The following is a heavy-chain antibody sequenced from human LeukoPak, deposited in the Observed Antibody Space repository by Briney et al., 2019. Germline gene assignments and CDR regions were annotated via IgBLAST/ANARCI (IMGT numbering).Heavy chain of an antibody. CDR2: TYTSGST. J-gene: IGHJ3*02. CDR1: GGSISGYY. Sequence: SETLSLTCTVSGGSISGYYWSWIRQPPGKGLEFIGYTYTSGSTNYNPSLKSRVTISVDTSKNQFSLKLSSVTAADTAVYYCARRSNCSSTSCRGSRAFDIWGQGTMVTVSS. V-gene: IGHV4-4*09. CDR3: ARRSNCSSTSCRGSRAFDI. D-gene: IGHD2-2*01.